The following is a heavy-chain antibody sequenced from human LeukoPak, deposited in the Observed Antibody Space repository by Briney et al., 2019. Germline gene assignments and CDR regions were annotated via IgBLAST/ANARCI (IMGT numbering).Heavy chain of an antibody. CDR3: ARSRWADGFDI. CDR1: GYSFSNYC. Sequence: GESLKISCKASGYSFSNYCIAWVRQLPGKGLEWMGIIYPGDSDTTYSPSFQGQVTISADKSISTAYLEWSRLKASDTAMYYCARSRWADGFDIWGKGTMVTVSS. V-gene: IGHV5-51*01. D-gene: IGHD4-23*01. J-gene: IGHJ3*02. CDR2: IYPGDSDT.